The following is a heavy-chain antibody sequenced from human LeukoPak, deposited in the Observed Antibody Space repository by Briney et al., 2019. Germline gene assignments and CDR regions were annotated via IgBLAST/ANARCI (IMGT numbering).Heavy chain of an antibody. CDR1: GFTFDDYA. CDR2: ISWNSGSI. D-gene: IGHD3-16*01. V-gene: IGHV3-9*01. J-gene: IGHJ4*02. CDR3: ARLHYGTFPPDY. Sequence: GGSLRLSCAASGFTFDDYAMHWVRQAPGKGLEWVSGISWNSGSIGYADSVKGRFTISRDNAKNSLYLQMNSLRAEDTALYYCARLHYGTFPPDYWGQGTLVTVSS.